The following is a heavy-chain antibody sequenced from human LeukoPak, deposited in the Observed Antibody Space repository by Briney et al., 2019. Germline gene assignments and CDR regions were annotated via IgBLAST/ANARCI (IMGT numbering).Heavy chain of an antibody. CDR1: GYTFTGYY. J-gene: IGHJ5*02. V-gene: IGHV1-69*06. CDR2: IIPIFGTT. D-gene: IGHD4-23*01. CDR3: ARDNSVEDTAWWFDP. Sequence: SVKVSCKASGYTFTGYYMHWVRQAPGQGLEWMGGIIPIFGTTNYAQKFQDRVTITADKSTSTAYMELSSLRSEDTAVYYCARDNSVEDTAWWFDPWGQGTLVTVSS.